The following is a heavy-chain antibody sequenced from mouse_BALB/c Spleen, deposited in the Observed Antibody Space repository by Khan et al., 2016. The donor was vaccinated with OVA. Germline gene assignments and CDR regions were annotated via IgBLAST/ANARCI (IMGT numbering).Heavy chain of an antibody. CDR1: RYTFTDYG. CDR3: ASSRGNFHLDH. J-gene: IGHJ2*01. D-gene: IGHD2-1*01. V-gene: IGHV9-1*02. Sequence: QIQLVQSGPELKRPGETVKISCKASRYTFTDYGMNWVKQAPGKGLKWMGWISTYTGQPTYADDFKGRFAFSLETSATTVFLQINNLKNDDMATYYCASSRGNFHLDHWGQGSALTVSS. CDR2: ISTYTGQP.